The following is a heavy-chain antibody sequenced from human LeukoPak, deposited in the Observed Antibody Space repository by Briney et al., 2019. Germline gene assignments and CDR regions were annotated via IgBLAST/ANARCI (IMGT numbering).Heavy chain of an antibody. D-gene: IGHD2-2*01. J-gene: IGHJ4*02. Sequence: SGGSLRLSCAASGFTFSSYGMHWVRRAPGKGLECVAFVQYDGSNIYYSDSVKGRFTISRDNSKNTLYLQMNSLRVEDTAVYYCATHCSGTSCHRYYWGQGTLVTVSS. V-gene: IGHV3-30*02. CDR3: ATHCSGTSCHRYY. CDR2: VQYDGSNI. CDR1: GFTFSSYG.